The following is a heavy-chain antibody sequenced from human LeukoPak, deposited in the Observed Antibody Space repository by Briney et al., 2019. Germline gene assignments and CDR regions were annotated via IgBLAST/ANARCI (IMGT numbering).Heavy chain of an antibody. D-gene: IGHD3/OR15-3a*01. CDR3: ARRPVRGLYYFDH. Sequence: KSSETLSLTCTVSGGSISGYYWSWIRQPPGKGLEWIGYIYYSGSTNYNPSLKSRITISLDTSKNQFSLKLTSVTAADTAVYYCARRPVRGLYYFDHWGQGTLVTASS. CDR2: IYYSGST. J-gene: IGHJ4*02. CDR1: GGSISGYY. V-gene: IGHV4-59*08.